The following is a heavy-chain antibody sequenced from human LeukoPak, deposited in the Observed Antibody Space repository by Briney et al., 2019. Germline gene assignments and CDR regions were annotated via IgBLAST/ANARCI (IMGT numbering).Heavy chain of an antibody. D-gene: IGHD2-2*01. Sequence: SETLSLTCTVSGGSISSGGYYWSWIRQHPGKGLEWIVYIYYSGSTYYNPSLKSRVTISVDTSKNQFSLKLSSVTAADTAVYYCASGYCSSTSCHGNFDYWGQGTLVTVSS. CDR3: ASGYCSSTSCHGNFDY. CDR1: GGSISSGGYY. V-gene: IGHV4-31*03. CDR2: IYYSGST. J-gene: IGHJ4*02.